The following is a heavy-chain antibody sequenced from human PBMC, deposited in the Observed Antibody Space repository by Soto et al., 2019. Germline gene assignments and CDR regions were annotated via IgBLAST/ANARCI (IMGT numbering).Heavy chain of an antibody. CDR1: GFTFSDYY. V-gene: IGHV3-11*01. J-gene: IGHJ3*02. Sequence: QVQPVESGGGLVKPGGSLRLSCAASGFTFSDYYMSWIRQAPGKGLEWVSYISSSGSTIYYADSVKGRLTISRDNAKNSLYLQMNSRRAQGTAVYYCSGYYSYAFDIWGQGTMVTVSS. CDR3: SGYYSYAFDI. CDR2: ISSSGSTI. D-gene: IGHD3-22*01.